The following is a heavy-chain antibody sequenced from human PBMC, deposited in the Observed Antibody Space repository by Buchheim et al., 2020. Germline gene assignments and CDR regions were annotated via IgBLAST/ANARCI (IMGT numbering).Heavy chain of an antibody. CDR3: AKDPYDFWSGYYYYYYYGMDV. Sequence: EVQLLESGGGLVQPGGSLRLSCAASGFTFSSYAMSWVRQAPGKGLEWVSAISGSGGSTYYADSVKGRFTISRVNSKNTLYLQMNSLRAEDTAVYYCAKDPYDFWSGYYYYYYYGMDVWGQGTT. V-gene: IGHV3-23*01. CDR1: GFTFSSYA. CDR2: ISGSGGST. J-gene: IGHJ6*02. D-gene: IGHD3-3*01.